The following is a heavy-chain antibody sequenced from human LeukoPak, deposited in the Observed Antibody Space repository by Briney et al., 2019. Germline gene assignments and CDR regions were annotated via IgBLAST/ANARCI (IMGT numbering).Heavy chain of an antibody. CDR3: ATRGHLDQAYYYGSGSYRDYGMDV. Sequence: GGSLRLSCAASGFTFSSYAMSWVRQAPGKWLERISAISGSGGSTYYADSVKGRFTISRDNSKNTLYLQMNSLRAEDTAVYYCATRGHLDQAYYYGSGSYRDYGMDVWGQGTTVTVSS. D-gene: IGHD3-10*01. V-gene: IGHV3-23*01. J-gene: IGHJ6*02. CDR2: ISGSGGST. CDR1: GFTFSSYA.